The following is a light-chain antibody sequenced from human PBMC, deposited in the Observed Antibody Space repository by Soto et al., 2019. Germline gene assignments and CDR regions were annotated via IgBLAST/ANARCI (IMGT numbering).Light chain of an antibody. CDR2: EVS. CDR3: SSYTSCSTLV. CDR1: SSDVGGYNY. Sequence: QSALTQPASVSGSPGQSITISCTGTSSDVGGYNYVSWYQQHPGKAPKLMIYEVSNRPSGVSNRFSGSKSGNTASLTISGLQAEDEADYYCSSYTSCSTLVFGTGTQLTVL. J-gene: IGLJ1*01. V-gene: IGLV2-14*01.